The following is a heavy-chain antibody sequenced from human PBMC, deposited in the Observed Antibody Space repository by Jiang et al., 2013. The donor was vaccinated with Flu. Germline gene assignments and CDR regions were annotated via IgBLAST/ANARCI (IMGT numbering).Heavy chain of an antibody. CDR3: ARDRTMYYFDSSGNYNWFDP. V-gene: IGHV4-38-2*02. CDR1: NYSISSGYY. J-gene: IGHJ5*02. CDR2: IYHSGMT. Sequence: GSGLVKPSETLSPTCAVSNYSISSGYYWGWIRQPPGKGLEWIGSIYHSGMTYYNPSLKSRVTISIDTSKNQFSLKLSSVTAADTAVYYCARDRTMYYFDSSGNYNWFDPWGQGTLVTVSS. D-gene: IGHD3-22*01.